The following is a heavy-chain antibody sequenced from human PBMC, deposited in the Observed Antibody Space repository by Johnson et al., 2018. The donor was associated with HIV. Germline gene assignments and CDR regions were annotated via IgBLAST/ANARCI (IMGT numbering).Heavy chain of an antibody. J-gene: IGHJ3*02. Sequence: QVQLVESGGGVVQPGKSLTLSCVGSGLSFSNFGIHWVRQAPGKGPEWVAVISFDGNLKKYADSVKGRFTISRDDSKNTLYLQMNSLKVEDTAVYYCARDLIVGATRGGAFDIWGQGTMVTVSS. CDR2: ISFDGNLK. D-gene: IGHD1-26*01. CDR1: GLSFSNFG. V-gene: IGHV3-33*08. CDR3: ARDLIVGATRGGAFDI.